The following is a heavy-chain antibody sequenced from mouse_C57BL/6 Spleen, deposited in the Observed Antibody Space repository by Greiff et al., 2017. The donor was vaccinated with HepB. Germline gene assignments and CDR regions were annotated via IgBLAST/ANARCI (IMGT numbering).Heavy chain of an antibody. CDR2: IDPSDSYT. CDR1: GYTFTSYW. V-gene: IGHV1-50*01. CDR3: ARGIYGNYFDY. Sequence: QVQLKQSGAELVKPGASVKLSCKASGYTFTSYWMQWVKQRPGQGLEWIGEIDPSDSYTNYNQKFKGKATLTVDTSSSTAYMQLSSLTSEDSAIYYCARGIYGNYFDYWGQGTTLTVSS. D-gene: IGHD2-1*01. J-gene: IGHJ2*01.